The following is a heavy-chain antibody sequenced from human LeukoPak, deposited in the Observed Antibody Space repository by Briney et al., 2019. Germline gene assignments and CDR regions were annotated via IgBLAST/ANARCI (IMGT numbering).Heavy chain of an antibody. CDR1: GGSFSGYY. J-gene: IGHJ4*02. CDR2: INHSGST. CDR3: ARVPSSWPHYYFDY. D-gene: IGHD6-13*01. V-gene: IGHV4-34*01. Sequence: SETPSLTCAVYGGSFSGYYWSWIRQPPGKGLEWIGEINHSGSTNYNPSLKSRVTISVDTSKNQFSLKLSSVTAADTAVYYCARVPSSWPHYYFDYWGQGTLVTVSS.